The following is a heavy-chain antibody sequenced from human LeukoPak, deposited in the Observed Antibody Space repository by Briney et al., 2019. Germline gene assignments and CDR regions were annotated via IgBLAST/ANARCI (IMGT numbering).Heavy chain of an antibody. CDR1: GGSVSSGNYY. J-gene: IGHJ4*02. CDR3: ARGLFCSGGSCYPQGGYYFDY. D-gene: IGHD2-15*01. CDR2: IYYSGST. Sequence: SETLSLTCSVSGGSVSSGNYYWSWIRQPPGKGLEWIGYIYYSGSTKYNPSLKSRVTISVDTSKNQFSLKLSSVTAADTAVYYCARGLFCSGGSCYPQGGYYFDYWGQGTLVTVSS. V-gene: IGHV4-61*01.